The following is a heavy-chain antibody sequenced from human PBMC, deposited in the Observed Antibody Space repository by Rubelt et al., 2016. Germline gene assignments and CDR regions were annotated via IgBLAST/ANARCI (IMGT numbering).Heavy chain of an antibody. CDR3: ARWIQLKVFDY. D-gene: IGHD5-18*01. CDR2: IYHSGST. V-gene: IGHV4-4*02. Sequence: GEIYHSGSTNYNPSLKSRVTISVDTSKNQFSLKLNSVTAADTAVYYCARWIQLKVFDYWGQGTLVTVSS. J-gene: IGHJ4*02.